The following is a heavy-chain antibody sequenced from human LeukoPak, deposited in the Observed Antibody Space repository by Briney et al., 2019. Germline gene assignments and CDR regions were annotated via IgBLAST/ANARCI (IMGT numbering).Heavy chain of an antibody. CDR3: TREDRPYCPFAY. V-gene: IGHV4-4*02. J-gene: IGHJ4*02. D-gene: IGHD1-26*01. CDR1: GGSIDITNY. CDR2: IAHDGTT. Sequence: SETLSLTCGVSGGSIDITNYWGWVRQAPGKGLEWIGEIAHDGTTNYNPSLRSRVAMSFDRANNQFSLSLTSVTAADTAVYYCTREDRPYCPFAYWGQGVLVTVSS.